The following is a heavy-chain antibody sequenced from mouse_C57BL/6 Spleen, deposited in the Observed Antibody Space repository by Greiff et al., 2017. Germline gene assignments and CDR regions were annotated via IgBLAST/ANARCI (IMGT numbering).Heavy chain of an antibody. D-gene: IGHD2-12*01. CDR3: SSIVRYAMAY. CDR1: GFSLTSYG. Sequence: QVQLQQSGPGLVQPSQSLSITCTVSGFSLTSYGVHLVRPSPGKGLEWLGVIWSGGCTDYNAAFISRLSISKDNSKSQVLFKMNSLQAYDTAIYYCSSIVRYAMAYWGQGTSVTVSS. V-gene: IGHV2-2*01. J-gene: IGHJ4*01. CDR2: IWSGGCT.